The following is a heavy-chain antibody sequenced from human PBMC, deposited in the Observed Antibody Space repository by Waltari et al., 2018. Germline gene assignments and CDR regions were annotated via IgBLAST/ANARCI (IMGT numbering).Heavy chain of an antibody. CDR1: GFTFSSYG. Sequence: QVQLVESGGGVVQPGRSPRLSCAASGFTFSSYGMHWVRQAPGKGLEWVAVIWYDGSNKYYADSVKGRFTISRDNSKNTLYLQMNSLRAEDTAVYYCARDREAQLEENTNWFDPWGQGTLVTVSS. CDR3: ARDREAQLEENTNWFDP. D-gene: IGHD5-18*01. CDR2: IWYDGSNK. V-gene: IGHV3-33*01. J-gene: IGHJ5*02.